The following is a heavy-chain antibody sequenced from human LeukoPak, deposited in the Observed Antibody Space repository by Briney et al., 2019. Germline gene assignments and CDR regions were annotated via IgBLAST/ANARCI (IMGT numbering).Heavy chain of an antibody. CDR3: AKDLYSSSWYYFDY. V-gene: IGHV3-9*01. D-gene: IGHD6-13*01. CDR1: GFTFDDYA. J-gene: IGHJ4*02. CDR2: ISWNSCSI. Sequence: GGSLRLSCAASGFTFDDYAMHWVRQAPGKGLEWVSGISWNSCSIGYADSVKGRFTISRDNAKNSLYLQMNSLRAEDTALYYCAKDLYSSSWYYFDYWGQGTLVTVSS.